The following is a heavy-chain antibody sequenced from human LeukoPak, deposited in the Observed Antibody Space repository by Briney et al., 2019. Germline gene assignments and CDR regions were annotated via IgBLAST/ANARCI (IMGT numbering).Heavy chain of an antibody. CDR2: INQDGSER. J-gene: IGHJ4*02. CDR1: GFTFSSYW. CDR3: ERLKFEALWFGERGDY. V-gene: IGHV3-7*01. Sequence: GGSLRLSCAASGFTFSSYWLSWVRQAPGKGLEWVANINQDGSERYYADSVKGRFTISRDNAKNSLYLQMNSLRVEDTAVYFCERLKFEALWFGERGDYWGQGTLVTVSS. D-gene: IGHD3-10*01.